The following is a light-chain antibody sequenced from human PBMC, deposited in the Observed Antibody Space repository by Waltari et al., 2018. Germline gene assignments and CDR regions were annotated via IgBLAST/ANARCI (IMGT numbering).Light chain of an antibody. J-gene: IGLJ3*02. Sequence: SFELTQTSSLSVSPGQTVRITCSGDVLANKYARWFQQKPAQAPILIISKDTERPSGIPGRFSGSSSGTTVTLTISGAQVEDEADYYCYSAADNDLGVFGGGTKLTVL. CDR1: VLANKY. CDR2: KDT. CDR3: YSAADNDLGV. V-gene: IGLV3-27*01.